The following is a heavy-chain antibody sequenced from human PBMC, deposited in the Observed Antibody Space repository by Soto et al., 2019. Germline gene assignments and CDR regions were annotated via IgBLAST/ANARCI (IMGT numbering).Heavy chain of an antibody. Sequence: QVQLQQWGAGLLKPSETLSLTCAVNGGSFSGYSWTWIRQSPGKGLELIGQINHSGSSIYSPSLKSRVTISLLNSKNQSSLELTSVTAADAAVYFCARGLFSENSYAGGWYYFDSWGQGTLVAVSS. CDR3: ARGLFSENSYAGGWYYFDS. CDR2: INHSGSS. D-gene: IGHD1-26*01. J-gene: IGHJ4*02. CDR1: GGSFSGYS. V-gene: IGHV4-34*01.